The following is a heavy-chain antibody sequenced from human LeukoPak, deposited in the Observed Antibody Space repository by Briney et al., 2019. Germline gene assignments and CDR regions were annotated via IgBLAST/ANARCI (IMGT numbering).Heavy chain of an antibody. CDR1: GFTFSSYW. J-gene: IGHJ5*02. D-gene: IGHD4-11*01. CDR2: INSDGSST. CDR3: ERAQYLPPFDP. V-gene: IGHV3-74*01. Sequence: GGSLRLSCAASGFTFSSYWMHWVRQAPGKGLVWVSRINSDGSSTSYADSVKGRFTISRDNAKNTLYLQMNSLRAEDTAVYYCERAQYLPPFDPWGQGTLVTVSS.